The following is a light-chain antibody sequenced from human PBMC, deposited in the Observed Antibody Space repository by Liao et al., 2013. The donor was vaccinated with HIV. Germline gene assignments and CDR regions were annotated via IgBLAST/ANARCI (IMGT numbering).Light chain of an antibody. CDR3: HTWDTNSWV. CDR2: EDT. V-gene: IGLV3-1*01. CDR1: KLGHKY. Sequence: SYELTQPPSVSVSPGQTASITCSGDKLGHKYACWYQQRPGQSPTLVIYEDTKRPSGIPERFSGSNSGNTATLTISGTQALDEADYYCHTWDTNSWVFGGGTKLMVL. J-gene: IGLJ3*02.